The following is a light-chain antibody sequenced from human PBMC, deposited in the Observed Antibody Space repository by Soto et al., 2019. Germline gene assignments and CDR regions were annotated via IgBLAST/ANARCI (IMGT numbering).Light chain of an antibody. CDR1: SSDVGSYNL. CDR3: CSYASSSTFWV. V-gene: IGLV2-23*03. CDR2: EGI. Sequence: QSALTQPASVSGSPGQSITISCTGTSSDVGSYNLVSWYQQHPGKAPKLMIYEGIKRPSGVSNRFSGSKSGNTASLTISGXXAXXXXXYYCCSYASSSTFWVFGGGTKLTVL. J-gene: IGLJ3*02.